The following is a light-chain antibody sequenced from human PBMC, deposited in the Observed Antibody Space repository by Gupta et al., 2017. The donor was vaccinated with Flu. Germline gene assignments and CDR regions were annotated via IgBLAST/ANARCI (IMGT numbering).Light chain of an antibody. CDR1: KLGDKY. J-gene: IGLJ2*01. CDR3: QTWDSSTVI. Sequence: SYELIQPPSVSVSPGQPDSITCSGDKLGDKYTSWYQQRPGQSPVLVIYQDNKRPSGIPERFSGSNSGNTATLTISGTQAVDEADYHCQTWDSSTVIFGGGTKLTVL. CDR2: QDN. V-gene: IGLV3-1*01.